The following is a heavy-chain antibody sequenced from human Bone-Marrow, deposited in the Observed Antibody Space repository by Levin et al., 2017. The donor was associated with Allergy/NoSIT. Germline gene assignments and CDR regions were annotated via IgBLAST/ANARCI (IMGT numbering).Heavy chain of an antibody. CDR2: ISPSSGYI. Sequence: GSLRLSCAASGFTFSSYSMNWVRQAPGKGLEWVSSISPSSGYIYYADSVRGRFTISRDNAKNSLYLQMNSLRAEDSAMYYCARAAYCSGGSCYFDYWGQGTLVTVSS. CDR3: ARAAYCSGGSCYFDY. D-gene: IGHD2-15*01. J-gene: IGHJ4*02. CDR1: GFTFSSYS. V-gene: IGHV3-21*01.